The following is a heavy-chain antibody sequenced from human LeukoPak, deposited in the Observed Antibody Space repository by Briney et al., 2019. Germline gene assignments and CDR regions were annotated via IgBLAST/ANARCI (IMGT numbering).Heavy chain of an antibody. J-gene: IGHJ4*02. CDR1: GFTFSSYA. CDR2: IGGSGGST. V-gene: IGHV3-23*01. CDR3: AKVETAASATLRGFDY. D-gene: IGHD6-13*01. Sequence: GGSLRLSCAASGFTFSSYAMSWVRQAPGKGLEWVSSIGGSGGSTYYADSVKGRFTISRDNSKNTLYLQMNSLRAEDTAVYYCAKVETAASATLRGFDYWSQGTLVTVSP.